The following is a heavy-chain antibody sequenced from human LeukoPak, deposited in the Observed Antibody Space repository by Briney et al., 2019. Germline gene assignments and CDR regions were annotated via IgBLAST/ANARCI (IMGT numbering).Heavy chain of an antibody. J-gene: IGHJ4*02. V-gene: IGHV3-74*01. D-gene: IGHD3-9*01. CDR1: GFTFSSYW. Sequence: GGSLRLSCAASGFTFSSYWMHWVRQAPGKGLVWVSRINTDGSSTSHADSVKGRFTISRDNAKNTLYLQMNSLRAEDTAVYYCARTVPGYFFDYWGQGTLVTVSS. CDR3: ARTVPGYFFDY. CDR2: INTDGSST.